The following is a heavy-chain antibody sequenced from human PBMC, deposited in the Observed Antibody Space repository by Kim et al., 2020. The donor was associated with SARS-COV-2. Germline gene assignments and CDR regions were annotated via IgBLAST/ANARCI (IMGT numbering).Heavy chain of an antibody. CDR2: ISSSSSYI. CDR1: GFTFSSYS. Sequence: GGSLRLSCAASGFTFSSYSMNWVRQAPGKGLEWVSSISSSSSYIYYADSVKGRFTISRDNAKNSLYLQMNSLRAEGTAVYYCARDIGPHYGDYGFDYWGQGTLVTVSS. D-gene: IGHD4-17*01. V-gene: IGHV3-21*04. CDR3: ARDIGPHYGDYGFDY. J-gene: IGHJ4*02.